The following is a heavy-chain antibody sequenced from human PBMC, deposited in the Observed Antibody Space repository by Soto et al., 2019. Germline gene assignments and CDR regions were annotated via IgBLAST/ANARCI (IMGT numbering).Heavy chain of an antibody. CDR3: ARLKGYYDSGGYYSDY. D-gene: IGHD3-22*01. CDR1: GYTFTHFW. CDR2: IDPTNSYT. J-gene: IGHJ4*02. V-gene: IGHV5-10-1*01. Sequence: GESLKISCEASGYTFTHFWIRWVRQMPGKGLEWIGRIDPTNSYTNYSPSFRGHVTISSDKSITTAYLQWSSLKASDTAMYYCARLKGYYDSGGYYSDYWGQGTLVTVSS.